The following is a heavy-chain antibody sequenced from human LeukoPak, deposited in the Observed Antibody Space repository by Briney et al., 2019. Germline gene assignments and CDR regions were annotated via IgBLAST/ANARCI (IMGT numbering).Heavy chain of an antibody. D-gene: IGHD1-26*01. J-gene: IGHJ4*02. CDR3: ARQAGSFTTFDF. CDR2: ISYSGST. Sequence: SETLSLTCTVSSGSIGTYYWAWIRQTPGQGLEWIGYISYSGSTKHNPSLTRRITISLDTSKNQFSLELRSMTAADTAMYYCARQAGSFTTFDFWGQGTLVTVSS. V-gene: IGHV4-59*08. CDR1: SGSIGTYY.